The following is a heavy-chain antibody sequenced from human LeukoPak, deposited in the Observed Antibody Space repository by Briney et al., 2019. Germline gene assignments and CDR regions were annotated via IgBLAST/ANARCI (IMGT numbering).Heavy chain of an antibody. CDR2: IYYSGST. D-gene: IGHD7-27*01. CDR1: GGSISSYY. V-gene: IGHV4-59*12. J-gene: IGHJ6*03. CDR3: ARVLAASNWEYMDV. Sequence: SETLSLTCTVSGGSISSYYWSWIRQPPGKGLEWIGYIYYSGSTNYNPSLKSRVTISVDTSKNQFSLKLSPVTAADTAVYYCARVLAASNWEYMDVWGKGTTVTISS.